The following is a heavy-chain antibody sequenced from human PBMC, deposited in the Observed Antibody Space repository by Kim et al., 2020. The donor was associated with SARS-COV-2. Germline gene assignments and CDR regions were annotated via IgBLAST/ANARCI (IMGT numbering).Heavy chain of an antibody. Sequence: SETLSLTCSVSGGSIRGDSWSWIRQTAARGLEWIGRLYARGNTSYNPSLTSRVTMSGDTSRNQFSLKLRSVTAADTAVYYCARDGRLVGTITAFDLWGLG. V-gene: IGHV4-4*07. CDR2: LYARGNT. CDR3: ARDGRLVGTITAFDL. CDR1: GGSIRGDS. J-gene: IGHJ3*01. D-gene: IGHD1-26*01.